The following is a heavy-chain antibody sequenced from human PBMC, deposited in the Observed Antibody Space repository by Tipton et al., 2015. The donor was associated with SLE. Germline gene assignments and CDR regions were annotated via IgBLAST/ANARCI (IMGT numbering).Heavy chain of an antibody. V-gene: IGHV4-31*03. CDR2: ISYSGNP. CDR1: GDSISTGKNY. Sequence: TLSLTCTVSGDSISTGKNYWSWIRQHPEKGLEWIGHISYSGNPFYNPSLKNRVAISLEISHNQFSLRLNSVTAADTATYYCSRGAAPWPDCWG. D-gene: IGHD6-25*01. J-gene: IGHJ5*01. CDR3: SRGAAPWPDC.